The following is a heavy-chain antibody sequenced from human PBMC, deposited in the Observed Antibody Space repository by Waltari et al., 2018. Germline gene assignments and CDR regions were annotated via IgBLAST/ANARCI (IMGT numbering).Heavy chain of an antibody. CDR2: VDPEDGET. V-gene: IGHV1-69-2*01. D-gene: IGHD6-19*01. J-gene: IGHJ3*01. Sequence: EVQLLQSGAELKEPGTTVSISCKVSGYTFSDYYIHWVQQAPGQGLRWMGLVDPEDGETIYADNFQGRVTISADTSTDTAFMELSSLRSEDTAVFYCATALGDSSSASRPFDFWGQGTMITVSS. CDR3: ATALGDSSSASRPFDF. CDR1: GYTFSDYY.